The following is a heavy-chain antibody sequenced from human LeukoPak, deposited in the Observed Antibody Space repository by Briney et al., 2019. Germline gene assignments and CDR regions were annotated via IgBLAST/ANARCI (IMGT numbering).Heavy chain of an antibody. Sequence: PGGSLKLSCAASGFIFSGSAVHWVRQASGKGLEWVGRIRSKDNTYATAYAASVKGRFTMSRDDSKNTVFLQMNSLKTEDSAVYYCTTRRGYSVYDYFLDYWGQGTLVTVSS. CDR1: GFIFSGSA. V-gene: IGHV3-73*01. D-gene: IGHD5/OR15-5a*01. CDR2: IRSKDNTYAT. J-gene: IGHJ4*02. CDR3: TTRRGYSVYDYFLDY.